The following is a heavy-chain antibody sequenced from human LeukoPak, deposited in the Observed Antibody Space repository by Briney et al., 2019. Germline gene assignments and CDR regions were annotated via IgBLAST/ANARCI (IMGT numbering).Heavy chain of an antibody. CDR2: VSYDGSNK. V-gene: IGHV3-30*04. J-gene: IGHJ4*02. Sequence: PGRSLRLSCAASGFTFSSYATHWVRQAPGKGLEWVAVVSYDGSNKYYADSVKGRFTISRDNSKNTLYLQMNSLRAEDTAVYYCARGQEWELLYHAAPDYWGQGTLVTVSS. D-gene: IGHD1-26*01. CDR3: ARGQEWELLYHAAPDY. CDR1: GFTFSSYA.